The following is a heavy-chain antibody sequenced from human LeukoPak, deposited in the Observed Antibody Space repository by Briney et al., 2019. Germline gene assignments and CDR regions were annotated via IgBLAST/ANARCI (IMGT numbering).Heavy chain of an antibody. CDR1: GGSISSSSYY. V-gene: IGHV4-39*01. CDR2: IYYSGST. CDR3: ARRGGLECCSGGSCYTFDY. J-gene: IGHJ4*02. Sequence: PSETLSLTCTVSGGSISSSSYYWGWIRQPPGKGLEWIGSIYYSGSTYYNPSLKSRVTISVDTSKNQFSLKLSSVTAADTAVYYCARRGGLECCSGGSCYTFDYWGQGTLVTVSS. D-gene: IGHD2-15*01.